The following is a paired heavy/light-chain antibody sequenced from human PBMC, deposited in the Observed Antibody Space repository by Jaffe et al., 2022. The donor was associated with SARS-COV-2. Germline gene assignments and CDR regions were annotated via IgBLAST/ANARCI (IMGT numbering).Heavy chain of an antibody. CDR2: INEDGTRG. CDR1: GFTFSNYW. V-gene: IGHV3-7*03. CDR3: ARDREVEAYPWGH. J-gene: IGHJ1*01. Sequence: EVHLVESGGGLVQPGESLRLSCSASGFTFSNYWMNWVRQAPGKGLEWVGNINEDGTRGDYVDSVKGRFTISRDNAKNLLYLQINSLRTEDTAIYFCARDREVEAYPWGHWGQGTVVTVHS. D-gene: IGHD7-27*01.
Light chain of an antibody. J-gene: IGKJ1*01. Sequence: EIVLTQSPGTLSLSPGERATLSCRASHSVSNNYLGWYQQKPGQAPRLLMYGASSRATGIPDRFSGSGSGTDFTLSISRLEPEDFAVYYCQQYGSSPWTFGQGTKVEIK. CDR1: HSVSNNY. CDR2: GAS. V-gene: IGKV3-20*01. CDR3: QQYGSSPWT.